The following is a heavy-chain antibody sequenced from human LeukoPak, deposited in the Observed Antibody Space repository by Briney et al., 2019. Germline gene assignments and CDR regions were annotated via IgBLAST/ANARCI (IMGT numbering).Heavy chain of an antibody. CDR1: GDSISNYY. J-gene: IGHJ5*02. Sequence: SETLSLTCTVSGDSISNYYWSWIRQPPGKGLEWIGYIYYSGSTNYNPSLKSRVTISVDTSKNQFSLKLSSVTAADTAVYYCARVVGATSWFDPWGQGTLVTVSS. CDR3: ARVVGATSWFDP. V-gene: IGHV4-59*12. CDR2: IYYSGST. D-gene: IGHD1-26*01.